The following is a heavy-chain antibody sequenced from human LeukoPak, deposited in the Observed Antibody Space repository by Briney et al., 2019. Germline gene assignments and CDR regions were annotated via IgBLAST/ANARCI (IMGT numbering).Heavy chain of an antibody. J-gene: IGHJ5*02. CDR1: GGPISSGSYY. V-gene: IGHV4-61*02. D-gene: IGHD6-13*01. CDR3: ARGIAAAGRINNWFDP. Sequence: SETLSLTCTVSGGPISSGSYYWSWIRQPAGKGLEWIGRIYTSGSTNYNPSLKSRVTISVDTSKNQFSLKLSSVTAADTAVYYCARGIAAAGRINNWFDPWGQGTLVTVSS. CDR2: IYTSGST.